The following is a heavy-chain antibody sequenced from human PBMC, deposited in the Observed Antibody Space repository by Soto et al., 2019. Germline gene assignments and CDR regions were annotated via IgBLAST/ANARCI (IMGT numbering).Heavy chain of an antibody. V-gene: IGHV1-3*01. D-gene: IGHD3-22*01. CDR1: GYTFTSYA. J-gene: IGHJ4*02. CDR3: ARGYYYDSSSYCPTRGPDY. Sequence: QGQRVQSGAEVKKPGASVKVSCKASGYTFTSYAMHWVRQAPGQRLEWMGWLNAGNGNTKYSQKFQGRVTITRDTSVSTAYMELSSLRFEDTAVYYCARGYYYDSSSYCPTRGPDYWGQGTLVTVSS. CDR2: LNAGNGNT.